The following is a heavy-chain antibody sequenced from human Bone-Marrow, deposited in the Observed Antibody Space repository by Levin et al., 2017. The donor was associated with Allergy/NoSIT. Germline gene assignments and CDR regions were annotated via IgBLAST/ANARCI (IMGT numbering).Heavy chain of an antibody. CDR3: ARDRRYGGYSEFGLDV. Sequence: GGSLRLSCEASGFSLSDYGMHWVRQAPDKGLDWLALIYYDGSNQFYAESVKGRLTISRDNSKNTVYLQMKSLRVDDTAVYYCARDRRYGGYSEFGLDVWGQGTTVTVSS. CDR2: IYYDGSNQ. J-gene: IGHJ6*02. CDR1: GFSLSDYG. V-gene: IGHV3-30*12. D-gene: IGHD3-22*01.